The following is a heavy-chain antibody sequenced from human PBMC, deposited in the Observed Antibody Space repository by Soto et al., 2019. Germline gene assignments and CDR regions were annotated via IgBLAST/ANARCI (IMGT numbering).Heavy chain of an antibody. D-gene: IGHD3-16*02. Sequence: QVRLVQSGAEVEKPGASVKVSCKASGYTFTGYAMQWVRQAPGQRLEWMGWINAGDGKTRYSQKFQGRVTFTRDTSASTAYLDLKYLTSEDTAVYCCARGIWGSHRYYFDNWGQGTLVTVSS. CDR3: ARGIWGSHRYYFDN. CDR2: INAGDGKT. CDR1: GYTFTGYA. V-gene: IGHV1-3*01. J-gene: IGHJ4*02.